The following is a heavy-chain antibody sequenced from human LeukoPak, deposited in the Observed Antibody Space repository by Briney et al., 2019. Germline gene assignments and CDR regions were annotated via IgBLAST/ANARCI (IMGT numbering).Heavy chain of an antibody. J-gene: IGHJ4*02. V-gene: IGHV4-34*01. CDR3: ARQLDYYFDY. D-gene: IGHD3/OR15-3a*01. CDR1: GGSFSDFY. Sequence: SETLSLTCAVYGGSFSDFYWIWIRQPPGKGLEWIGEINHSGSTNYNPSLKSRVTISVDTSKNQFSLRLSSVTAADTAVYYCARQLDYYFDYWGQGTLVTVSS. CDR2: INHSGST.